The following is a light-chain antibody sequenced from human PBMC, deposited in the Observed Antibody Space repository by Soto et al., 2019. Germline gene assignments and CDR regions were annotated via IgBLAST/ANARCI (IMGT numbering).Light chain of an antibody. CDR3: QQYDKWYT. J-gene: IGKJ2*01. CDR2: GAS. V-gene: IGKV3-15*01. Sequence: EIVMTQSPATLSVSPGEGATLSCRASQSVSSNLAWYQHKPGQAPRLLIYGASTRATGIPARFSGGGSGTEFALTISRLHAEDFAIYYCQQYDKWYTFGQGTKLEIK. CDR1: QSVSSN.